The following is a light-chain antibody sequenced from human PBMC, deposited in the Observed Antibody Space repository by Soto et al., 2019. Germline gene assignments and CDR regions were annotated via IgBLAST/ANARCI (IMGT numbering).Light chain of an antibody. CDR1: QSVLYSSNNNTY. V-gene: IGKV4-1*01. Sequence: DIVMTQSPDSLAVSLGERATINCKSSQSVLYSSNNNTYLAWYQQKPGPPPKLLIYWASTRESGVPDRFSGSGSGTDFTLTISSLQAEDVAVYYCQQYYSNALTFGGGTKVEIK. J-gene: IGKJ4*01. CDR3: QQYYSNALT. CDR2: WAS.